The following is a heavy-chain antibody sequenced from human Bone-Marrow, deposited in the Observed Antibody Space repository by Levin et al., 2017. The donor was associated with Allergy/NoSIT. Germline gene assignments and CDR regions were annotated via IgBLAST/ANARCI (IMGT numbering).Heavy chain of an antibody. V-gene: IGHV5-51*01. Sequence: RGESLKISCKGSGYNFASYWIGWVRQMPGKGLEWMGIIYPGDSDTRYSPSFQGQVTISADKSISTAFLQWSSLKASDTGMYYCARPRDNNYYYGMDVWGQGTTVTVSS. CDR3: ARPRDNNYYYGMDV. D-gene: IGHD1-1*01. CDR1: GYNFASYW. J-gene: IGHJ6*02. CDR2: IYPGDSDT.